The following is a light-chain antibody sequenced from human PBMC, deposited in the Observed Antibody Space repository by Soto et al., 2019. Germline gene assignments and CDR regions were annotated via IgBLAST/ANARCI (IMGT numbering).Light chain of an antibody. Sequence: QSALTQPASVSGSPGQSITISCTGTSSDVGGYNYVSWFQQHPGKAPKLMICEVSNRPSGVSNRFSGSKSGNTASLTISGLQPEDEADYYCSSYTSSSTLVFGGGTKVTVL. J-gene: IGLJ2*01. CDR3: SSYTSSSTLV. V-gene: IGLV2-14*01. CDR1: SSDVGGYNY. CDR2: EVS.